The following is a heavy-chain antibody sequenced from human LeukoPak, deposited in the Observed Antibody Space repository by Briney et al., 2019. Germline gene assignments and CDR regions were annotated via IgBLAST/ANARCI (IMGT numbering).Heavy chain of an antibody. D-gene: IGHD7-27*01. Sequence: GGALTLSCAASGFTFSSYSMNWVRQAPGKGLEGVAVISYDGSNKYYADSVKGRFTISRDNSKSTLYLQMNSLRAEDTAVYYCAKDRPAWGLYYYFDYWGQGTLVTVSS. CDR3: AKDRPAWGLYYYFDY. CDR2: ISYDGSNK. CDR1: GFTFSSYS. V-gene: IGHV3-30*18. J-gene: IGHJ4*02.